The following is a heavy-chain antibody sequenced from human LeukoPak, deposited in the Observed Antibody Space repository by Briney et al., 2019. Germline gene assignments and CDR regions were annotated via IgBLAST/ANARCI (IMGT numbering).Heavy chain of an antibody. D-gene: IGHD2-2*01. CDR2: IYYSGST. V-gene: IGHV4-61*01. CDR1: GGSVGRVSYY. J-gene: IGHJ5*02. Sequence: SETLSLTCTVSGGSVGRVSYYWSWIRRPPGKGLEWIGYIYYSGSTNYNPSLKSRVTISLDTSQNQFSLKLSSVTAADTAVYYCASLYCSRTSCYFLDPWGQGTLVIVSS. CDR3: ASLYCSRTSCYFLDP.